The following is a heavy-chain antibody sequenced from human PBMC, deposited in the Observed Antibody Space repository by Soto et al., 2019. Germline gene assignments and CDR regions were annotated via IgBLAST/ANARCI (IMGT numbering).Heavy chain of an antibody. V-gene: IGHV3-74*01. CDR1: GFTFSSYW. CDR2: INSDGSST. Sequence: GSLRLSCAASGFTFSSYWMHWVRQAPGKGLVWVSRINSDGSSTNYADSVKGRFTISRDNAKNTLFLQINSLRAEDTALYYCARGLYPSSGSLGYWGQGTLVTVPQ. CDR3: ARGLYPSSGSLGY. J-gene: IGHJ1*01. D-gene: IGHD6-19*01.